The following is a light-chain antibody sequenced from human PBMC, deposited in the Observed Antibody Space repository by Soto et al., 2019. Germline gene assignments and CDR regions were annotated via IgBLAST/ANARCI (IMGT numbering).Light chain of an antibody. Sequence: DIQMTQSPSSLSASVGDRVTITCRASQSIRNYLNWYQQKPGKAPNLLIYATTSLQSGVPSRFSGSGSGTDFTLTISSLQPEDFATYYCQQSYSTPRTFAQGTKVDIK. CDR3: QQSYSTPRT. CDR1: QSIRNY. J-gene: IGKJ1*01. CDR2: ATT. V-gene: IGKV1-39*01.